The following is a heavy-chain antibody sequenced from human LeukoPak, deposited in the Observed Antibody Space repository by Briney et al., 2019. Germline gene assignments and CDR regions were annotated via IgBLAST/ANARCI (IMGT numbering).Heavy chain of an antibody. D-gene: IGHD2-15*01. Sequence: GGSLRLSCAASGFTFSNAWMSWVRQAPGKGLEWVSGMSGRGVSTYYADSVKGRFTISSDNSKNTLYLQMNSLRAEDTAIYYCAKDCNGGNCYIDYWGQGTLVTVAS. J-gene: IGHJ4*02. CDR1: GFTFSNAW. V-gene: IGHV3-23*01. CDR2: MSGRGVST. CDR3: AKDCNGGNCYIDY.